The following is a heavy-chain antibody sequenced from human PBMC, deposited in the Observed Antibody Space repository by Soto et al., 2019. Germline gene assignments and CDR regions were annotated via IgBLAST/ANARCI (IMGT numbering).Heavy chain of an antibody. D-gene: IGHD3-22*01. CDR2: IKSKTDGGTT. V-gene: IGHV3-15*07. CDR3: TTGRHGRDSSGYYYGGNIDY. CDR1: GFTFSNAW. J-gene: IGHJ4*02. Sequence: EVQLVESGGGLVKPGGSLRLSCAASGFTFSNAWMNWVRQAPGKGLEWVGRIKSKTDGGTTDYAAPVKGRFTISRDDSKNTLYLQMNSLKTEDTAVYYCTTGRHGRDSSGYYYGGNIDYWGQGTLVTVSS.